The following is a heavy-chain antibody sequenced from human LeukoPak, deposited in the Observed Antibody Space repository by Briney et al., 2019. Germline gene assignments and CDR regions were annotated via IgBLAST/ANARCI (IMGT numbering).Heavy chain of an antibody. J-gene: IGHJ6*03. D-gene: IGHD3-10*01. CDR2: ISSSSSYI. V-gene: IGHV3-21*01. CDR1: GFTFSSYS. Sequence: PGGSLRLSCAASGFTFSSYSMNWVRQAPGKGLEWVSSISSSSSYIYYADSVKGRFTISRDNAKNSLYLQMNSLRAEDTAVYYCARDYSYYYGSGSYSTYYYYYMDVWGKGTTVTVSS. CDR3: ARDYSYYYGSGSYSTYYYYYMDV.